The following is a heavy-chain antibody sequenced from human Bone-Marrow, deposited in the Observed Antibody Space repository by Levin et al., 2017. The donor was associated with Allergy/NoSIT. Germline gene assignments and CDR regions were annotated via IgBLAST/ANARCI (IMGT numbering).Heavy chain of an antibody. CDR3: ARGSPRVPINY. Sequence: GASVKVSCQASGYTFTNYGITWVRQAPGQGLEWVGWISAHHGNTNYAQKFQGRVTMTTDTSTTTAYMEMRSLRSDDTAVYYCARGSPRVPINYWGQGTLVTVSS. J-gene: IGHJ4*02. D-gene: IGHD2-2*01. V-gene: IGHV1-18*01. CDR1: GYTFTNYG. CDR2: ISAHHGNT.